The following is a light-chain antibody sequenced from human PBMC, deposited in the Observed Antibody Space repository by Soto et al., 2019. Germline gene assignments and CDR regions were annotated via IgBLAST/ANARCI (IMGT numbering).Light chain of an antibody. CDR1: QSVRSNY. CDR3: PQYASSPLT. CDR2: GAS. J-gene: IGKJ4*01. Sequence: EIVLTQSPGTLSLSSGERATLSCRASQSVRSNYLAWYQQKPGQAPRLLIYGASSRATGIPDGFGGSGSGTDFTLTISRLEPEDFAVYYCPQYASSPLTFGGGTKVEIK. V-gene: IGKV3-20*01.